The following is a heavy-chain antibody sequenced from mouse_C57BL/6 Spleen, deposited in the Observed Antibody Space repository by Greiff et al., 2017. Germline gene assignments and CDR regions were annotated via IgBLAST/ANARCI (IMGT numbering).Heavy chain of an antibody. J-gene: IGHJ3*01. D-gene: IGHD2-2*01. CDR1: GYTFTEYT. V-gene: IGHV1-62-2*01. Sequence: VQLQESGAELVKPGASVKLSCKASGYTFTEYTIHWVKQRSGRGLEWIGWFYPGSGSIKYNEKFKYKATLTADKSSSTAYLELSRLTSEDSAVYFCARPEIYYGSSWFAYWGQGTLVTVSA. CDR2: FYPGSGSI. CDR3: ARPEIYYGSSWFAY.